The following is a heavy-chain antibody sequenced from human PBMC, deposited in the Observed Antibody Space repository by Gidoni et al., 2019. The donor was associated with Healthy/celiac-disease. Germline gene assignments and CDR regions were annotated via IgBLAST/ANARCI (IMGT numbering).Heavy chain of an antibody. CDR2: ISSSSSTI. D-gene: IGHD2-15*01. CDR1: GFTFSSYS. J-gene: IGHJ3*02. Sequence: EVQLVESGGGLVQPGGSLRLSCAASGFTFSSYSMNWVRQAPGKGLEWVSYISSSSSTIYYADSVKGRFTISRDNAKNSLYLQMNSLRDEDTAVYYCARGVVVTTKNDAFDIWGQGTMVTVSS. CDR3: ARGVVVTTKNDAFDI. V-gene: IGHV3-48*02.